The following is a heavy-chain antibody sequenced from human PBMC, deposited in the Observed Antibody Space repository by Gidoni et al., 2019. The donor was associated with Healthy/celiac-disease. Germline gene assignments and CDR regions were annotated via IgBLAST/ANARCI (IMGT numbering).Heavy chain of an antibody. CDR3: ARIGLWFGELYNWFDP. V-gene: IGHV4-34*01. J-gene: IGHJ5*02. CDR2: INHSGST. Sequence: QVQLQQWGAGLLKPSETLSLTCSVYGGSFSAYYWSWIRQPPGKGLEWIGEINHSGSTNYNPSLKSRVTISVDTSKNQFSLKLSSVTAADTAVYYCARIGLWFGELYNWFDPWGQGTLVTVSS. D-gene: IGHD3-10*01. CDR1: GGSFSAYY.